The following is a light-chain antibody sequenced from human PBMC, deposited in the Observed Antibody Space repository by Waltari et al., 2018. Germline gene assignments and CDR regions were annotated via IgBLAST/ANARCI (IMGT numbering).Light chain of an antibody. CDR2: WAS. CDR1: QTVLYSSNNKNY. CDR3: QQYYSTPLT. J-gene: IGKJ1*01. Sequence: DIVMTQSPDSLAVSLGERATINCKSSQTVLYSSNNKNYLAWYQQKPGQPPKLLIYWASIRESGVPDRFSGSGAGTDFTLTVSSLQAEDVAVYSCQQYYSTPLTFGQGTKVEIK. V-gene: IGKV4-1*01.